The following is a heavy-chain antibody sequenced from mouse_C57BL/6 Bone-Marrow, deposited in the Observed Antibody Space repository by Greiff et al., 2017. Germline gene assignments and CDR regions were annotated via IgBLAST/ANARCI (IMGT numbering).Heavy chain of an antibody. CDR3: ARGDYAYEGAWFAY. Sequence: DVHLVESGGGLVKPGGSLKLSCAASGFTFSDYGMHWVRQAPEKGLKWVAYISSGRSTIYSTDTGKGRFPICRANAKNTLFLQMTSLRSEDTAMYCCARGDYAYEGAWFAYWGQGTLVTVSA. J-gene: IGHJ3*01. D-gene: IGHD2-2*01. CDR1: GFTFSDYG. V-gene: IGHV5-17*01. CDR2: ISSGRSTI.